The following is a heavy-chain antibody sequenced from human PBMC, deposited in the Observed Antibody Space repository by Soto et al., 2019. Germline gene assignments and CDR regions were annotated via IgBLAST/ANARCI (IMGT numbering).Heavy chain of an antibody. D-gene: IGHD1-1*01. V-gene: IGHV1-18*01. CDR3: ARGRYGDY. J-gene: IGHJ4*02. CDR2: ISAHNGNT. Sequence: QVHLVQSGAAVKKPGASVKVSCKGSGYTFTTYGITWVQQAPGQGLEWRGWISAHNGNTNYAQKLQGRVTVTRDTSTSTAYMELRSLRSDDTAVYYCARGRYGDYWGQGALVTVSS. CDR1: GYTFTTYG.